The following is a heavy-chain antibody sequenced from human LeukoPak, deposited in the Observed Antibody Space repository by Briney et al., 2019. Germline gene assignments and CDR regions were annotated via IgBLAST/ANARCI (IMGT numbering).Heavy chain of an antibody. CDR1: GGSISTYY. Sequence: SETLSLTCTVSGGSISTYYWNWIRQPPGKGLEWIGYIYYSGSTNSNPSLKSRVTISVDTSKNQFSLKLNSVTAADTAVYYCARSGGYSSSWSLWGQGTLVTVSS. J-gene: IGHJ4*02. CDR3: ARSGGYSSSWSL. CDR2: IYYSGST. D-gene: IGHD6-13*01. V-gene: IGHV4-59*01.